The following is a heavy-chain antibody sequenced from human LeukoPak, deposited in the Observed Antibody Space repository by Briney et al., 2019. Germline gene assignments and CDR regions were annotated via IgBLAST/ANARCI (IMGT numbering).Heavy chain of an antibody. D-gene: IGHD3-22*01. V-gene: IGHV4-39*02. Sequence: SETLSLTCTVSGGSISSSGYYWGWTRQPPGKGLEWIGSIYSSGNPYYNPSLKSRLTISVDTSKNQFSLRLSSVTAADTAVYYCARDRPPYYYDSSGYYFDYWGQGTLVTVSS. CDR3: ARDRPPYYYDSSGYYFDY. J-gene: IGHJ4*02. CDR2: IYSSGNP. CDR1: GGSISSSGYY.